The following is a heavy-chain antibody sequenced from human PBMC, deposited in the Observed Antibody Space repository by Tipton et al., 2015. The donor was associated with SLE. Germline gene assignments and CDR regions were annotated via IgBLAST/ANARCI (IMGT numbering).Heavy chain of an antibody. V-gene: IGHV3-74*01. Sequence: SLRLSCAASGFTFSNYAMTWVRQAPGKGLECVSVINSDGSTTSYADSVKGRFTISRDNAKNTLYLQMNSLRAEDTAVYFCAREVVVPAAIRDSYIMAVWGQGTTVTVSS. D-gene: IGHD2-2*01. J-gene: IGHJ6*02. CDR1: GFTFSNYA. CDR2: INSDGSTT. CDR3: AREVVVPAAIRDSYIMAV.